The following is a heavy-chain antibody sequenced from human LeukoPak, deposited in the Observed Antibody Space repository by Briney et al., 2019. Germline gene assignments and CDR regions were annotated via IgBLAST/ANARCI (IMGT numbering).Heavy chain of an antibody. V-gene: IGHV1-18*04. J-gene: IGHJ6*04. Sequence: ASVKVSCTASGYTFTSYGISWVRQAPGQGLEWMGWISAYNGNTNYAQKLQGRVTMTTDTSMSTAYMELRSLRSDDTAVYYCARDHTMVRGVNHGMDVWGKGTTVTVSS. D-gene: IGHD3-10*01. CDR2: ISAYNGNT. CDR1: GYTFTSYG. CDR3: ARDHTMVRGVNHGMDV.